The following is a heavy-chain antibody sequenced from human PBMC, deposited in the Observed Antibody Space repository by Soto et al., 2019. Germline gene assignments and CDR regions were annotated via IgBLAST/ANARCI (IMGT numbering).Heavy chain of an antibody. D-gene: IGHD4-17*01. CDR3: ARERGYGDQIIDY. V-gene: IGHV4-31*02. Sequence: SETLSLTCTVSGASISSGVYYWSWIRQHPGKGLEWIGYIYYSGSTFYNPSLKSRVTISVDTSKNQFSLTLSSETAAYTAVYYCARERGYGDQIIDYWGQGTLVTVSS. CDR2: IYYSGST. J-gene: IGHJ4*02. CDR1: GASISSGVYY.